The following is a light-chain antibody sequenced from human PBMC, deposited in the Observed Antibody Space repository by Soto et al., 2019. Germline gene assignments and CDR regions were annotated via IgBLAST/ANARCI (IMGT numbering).Light chain of an antibody. CDR2: GAS. V-gene: IGKV3-20*01. CDR3: QQYDRPPIT. Sequence: EVVLTQSPGTLSLSPGERATLSCRATQTLSRSWLAWYQHKAGQAPRLLVSGASRRATGIPDWFSGGGAGTDFTLAISRLEPEDSALYYCQQYDRPPITFGQGTRLEIK. J-gene: IGKJ5*01. CDR1: QTLSRSW.